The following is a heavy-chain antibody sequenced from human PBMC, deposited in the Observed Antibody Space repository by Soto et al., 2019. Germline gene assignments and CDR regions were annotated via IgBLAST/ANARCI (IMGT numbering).Heavy chain of an antibody. CDR2: MNPNSGNT. V-gene: IGHV1-8*01. Sequence: ASVKVSCKASGYTFTSYDINWVRQATGQGLEWMGWMNPNSGNTGYAQKFQGRVTMTRNTSISTAYMELSSLRSEDTAVYYCARGGRQQLVISWFDPWGQGTLVTVSS. CDR1: GYTFTSYD. CDR3: ARGGRQQLVISWFDP. J-gene: IGHJ5*02. D-gene: IGHD6-13*01.